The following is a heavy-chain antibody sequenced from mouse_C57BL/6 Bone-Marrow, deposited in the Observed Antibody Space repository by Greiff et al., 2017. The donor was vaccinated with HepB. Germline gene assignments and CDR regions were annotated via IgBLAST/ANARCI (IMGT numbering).Heavy chain of an antibody. D-gene: IGHD2-1*01. CDR1: GYTFTSYW. CDR2: IDPSDSYT. J-gene: IGHJ3*01. V-gene: IGHV1-59*01. CDR3: ARWGYAGNWFAY. Sequence: QVQLQQPGAELVRPGTSVKLSCKASGYTFTSYWMQWVKQRPGQGLEWIGVIDPSDSYTNYNQKFKGKATLTVDTSSSTAYMQLSSLTSGDSAVYYCARWGYAGNWFAYWGQGTLVTVSA.